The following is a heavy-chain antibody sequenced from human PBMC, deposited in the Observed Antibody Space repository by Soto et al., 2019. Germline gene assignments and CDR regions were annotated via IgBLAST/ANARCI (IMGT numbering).Heavy chain of an antibody. CDR2: IKQDGSEK. CDR3: ASEAVAGPIVVY. J-gene: IGHJ4*02. Sequence: EVQLVESGGGLVQPGGSLRLSCAASGFTFSSYWVSWVRQAPGKGLEWVANIKQDGSEKYYVDSVKGRFTISRDNAKNSLYLQMNSLRAEDTAVYYCASEAVAGPIVVYWGQGTLVTVSS. CDR1: GFTFSSYW. D-gene: IGHD6-19*01. V-gene: IGHV3-7*05.